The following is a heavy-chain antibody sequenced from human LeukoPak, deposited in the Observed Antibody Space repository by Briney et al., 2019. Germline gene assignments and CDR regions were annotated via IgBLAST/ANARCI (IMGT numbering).Heavy chain of an antibody. D-gene: IGHD6-19*01. CDR1: GFTFSNYW. J-gene: IGHJ4*02. CDR3: AKDVEQWLVRVHYFDY. V-gene: IGHV3-23*01. Sequence: GGSLRLSCVASGFTFSNYWMHWVRQAPGKGPEWVSAISGSGGSTKYADSAEGRFTVSRDNSKNTLYLQMNSLRAEDTALYYCAKDVEQWLVRVHYFDYWGQGTLVTVSS. CDR2: ISGSGGST.